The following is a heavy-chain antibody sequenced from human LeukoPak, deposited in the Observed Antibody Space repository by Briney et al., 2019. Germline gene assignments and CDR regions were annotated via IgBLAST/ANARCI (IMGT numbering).Heavy chain of an antibody. J-gene: IGHJ4*02. V-gene: IGHV3-30*18. D-gene: IGHD6-13*01. CDR3: AKGGAAAEDY. Sequence: GGSLRLFCAASGFTFSSYGMHWVRQAPGKGLEWVAVISYDGSNKYYADSVKGRFTISRDNSKNTLYLQMNSLRAEDTAVYYCAKGGAAAEDYWGQGTLVTVSS. CDR1: GFTFSSYG. CDR2: ISYDGSNK.